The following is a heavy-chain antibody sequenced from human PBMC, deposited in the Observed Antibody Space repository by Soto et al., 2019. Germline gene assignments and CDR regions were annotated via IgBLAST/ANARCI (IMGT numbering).Heavy chain of an antibody. CDR3: ARRAINCGGDCFWYFDL. V-gene: IGHV1-69*13. J-gene: IGHJ2*01. CDR1: GGTFSSYA. CDR2: IIPIFGTA. D-gene: IGHD2-21*02. Sequence: SVKVSCKASGGTFSSYAISWVRQAPGQGLEWMGGIIPIFGTANYAQKFQGRVTITADESTSTAYMELSSLRSEDTAVYYCARRAINCGGDCFWYFDLWGRGTLV.